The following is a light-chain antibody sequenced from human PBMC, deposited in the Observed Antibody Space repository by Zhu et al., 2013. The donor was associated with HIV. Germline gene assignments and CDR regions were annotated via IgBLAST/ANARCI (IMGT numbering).Light chain of an antibody. V-gene: IGKV3-20*01. CDR3: QQYGILPAT. CDR1: ETVGSY. Sequence: EVVLTQSPGTLSLSPGERATLSCRANETVGSYLVWYQQKPGQAPRLLMYGASSRATGIPDRFSGSGSGTEFTLTISRLEPGDFAVYYCQQYGILPATFGPWDQSGYQT. J-gene: IGKJ3*01. CDR2: GAS.